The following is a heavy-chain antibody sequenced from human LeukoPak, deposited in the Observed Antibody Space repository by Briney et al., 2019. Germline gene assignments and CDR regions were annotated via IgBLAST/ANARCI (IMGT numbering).Heavy chain of an antibody. CDR3: ARGEWLRPFDY. CDR2: IYYSGST. D-gene: IGHD5-12*01. V-gene: IGHV4-59*01. Sequence: PSETLSLTCAVYGGSFSGYYWSWIRQPPGKGLEWIGYIYYSGSTNYNPSLKSRVTISVDTSKNQFSLKLSSVTAADTAVYYCARGEWLRPFDYWGQGTLVTVSS. J-gene: IGHJ4*02. CDR1: GGSFSGYY.